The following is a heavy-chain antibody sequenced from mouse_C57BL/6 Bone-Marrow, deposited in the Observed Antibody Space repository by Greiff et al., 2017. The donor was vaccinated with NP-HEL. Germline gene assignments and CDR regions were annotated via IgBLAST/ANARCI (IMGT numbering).Heavy chain of an antibody. J-gene: IGHJ3*01. D-gene: IGHD2-4*01. CDR1: GYTFTSYG. Sequence: VQGVESGAELARPGASVKLSCKASGYTFTSYGISWVKQRTGQGLEWSGEIYPRSGNTYYNEKFKGKATLTADKSSSTAYMELRSLTSEDSAVYFCARLYYDYEPFAYWGQGTLVTVSA. V-gene: IGHV1-81*01. CDR3: ARLYYDYEPFAY. CDR2: IYPRSGNT.